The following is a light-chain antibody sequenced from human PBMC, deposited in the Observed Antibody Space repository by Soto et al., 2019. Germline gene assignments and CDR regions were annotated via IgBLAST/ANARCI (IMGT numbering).Light chain of an antibody. Sequence: QSVLTQPASVSGSPGQSITISCTGTSSDVGGYNYVSWYQQHPGKAPKAMIYEVSYRPSGVSNRFSGSKSGNTASLTISGLQAEDEADYYCSSYTSSSTPYVFGTGTKLTVL. CDR2: EVS. CDR1: SSDVGGYNY. J-gene: IGLJ1*01. CDR3: SSYTSSSTPYV. V-gene: IGLV2-14*01.